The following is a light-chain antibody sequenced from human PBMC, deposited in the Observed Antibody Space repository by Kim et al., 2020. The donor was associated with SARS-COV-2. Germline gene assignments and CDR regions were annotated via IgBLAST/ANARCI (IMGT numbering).Light chain of an antibody. J-gene: IGLJ1*01. Sequence: GHAITVSCTGTNSDVGGYNYVSWYQQHPGKAPKLVIYDVTNRPSGVSNRFSGSKSGNTASLTISGLQAEDEADYYCSSYTSSSTFVFGTGTKVTVL. CDR3: SSYTSSSTFV. V-gene: IGLV2-14*03. CDR1: NSDVGGYNY. CDR2: DVT.